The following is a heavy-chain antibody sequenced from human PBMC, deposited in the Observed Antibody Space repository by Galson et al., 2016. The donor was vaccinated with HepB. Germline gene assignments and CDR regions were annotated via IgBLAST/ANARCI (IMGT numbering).Heavy chain of an antibody. Sequence: SVKVSCKASRVNLGTYAISWVRQAPGQGLEWMGGIIPFFGQTNYTQKFRGRVTIIADKSTDTAYMEFSSLIFEDTAVYYCARAHYRDGYTNHDTFYYYYGLDVWGQGTTVTVSS. CDR3: ARAHYRDGYTNHDTFYYYYGLDV. J-gene: IGHJ6*02. CDR1: RVNLGTYA. V-gene: IGHV1-69*06. D-gene: IGHD5-24*01. CDR2: IIPFFGQT.